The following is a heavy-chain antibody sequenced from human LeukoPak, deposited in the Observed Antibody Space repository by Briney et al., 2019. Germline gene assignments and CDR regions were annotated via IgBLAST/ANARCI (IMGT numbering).Heavy chain of an antibody. D-gene: IGHD4-17*01. J-gene: IGHJ3*02. CDR3: ARDTGYGDYVSGAFDI. V-gene: IGHV3-11*01. CDR2: ISSSGSTI. Sequence: GGSLRLSCAASGFTFSDYYMSWIRQAPGKGLEWVSYISSSGSTIYYADSVKGRFTISRDNAKNSLYLQMNSLRAEDTAVYYCARDTGYGDYVSGAFDIWGQGTMVTVSS. CDR1: GFTFSDYY.